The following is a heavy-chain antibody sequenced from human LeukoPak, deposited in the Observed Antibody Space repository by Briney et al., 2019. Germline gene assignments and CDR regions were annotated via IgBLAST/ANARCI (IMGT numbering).Heavy chain of an antibody. D-gene: IGHD6-6*01. J-gene: IGHJ4*02. CDR1: GYTFTAYY. CDR3: ARVGSITARKNYFDY. CDR2: INPNSGST. Sequence: ASVAVSCKAAGYTFTAYYIHWVRQAPGQGLEWMGWINPNSGSTNSAQKFQGRVTMTRDSSISTAYMEISGLTSDDTAVYHCARVGSITARKNYFDYWGQGTLVTVSS. V-gene: IGHV1-2*02.